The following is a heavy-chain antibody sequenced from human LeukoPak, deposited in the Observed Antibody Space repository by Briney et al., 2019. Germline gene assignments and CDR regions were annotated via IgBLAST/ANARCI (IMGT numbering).Heavy chain of an antibody. V-gene: IGHV3-23*01. Sequence: GGSLRLSCAASGFTFSSYAMSWLRQAPGKGLEWVSAISGSGGSTYYADSVKGRFTISRDNSKNTLYLQMNSLRAEDTAVYYCAKARGIAVAGFDYWGQGTLVTVSS. J-gene: IGHJ4*02. CDR3: AKARGIAVAGFDY. D-gene: IGHD6-19*01. CDR1: GFTFSSYA. CDR2: ISGSGGST.